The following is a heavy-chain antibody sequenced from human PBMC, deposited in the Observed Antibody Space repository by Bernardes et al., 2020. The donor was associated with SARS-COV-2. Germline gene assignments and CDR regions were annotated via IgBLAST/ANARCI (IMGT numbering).Heavy chain of an antibody. CDR1: EFTFSAFA. CDR2: ISYDGSTT. CDR3: ANQGDRRNPRHY. D-gene: IGHD3-16*01. V-gene: IGHV3-30*18. J-gene: IGHJ4*02. Sequence: GGSLRLSCAASEFTFSAFAMHWVRQAPGKGLEWVAVISYDGSTTYYADAVKGRFTISRDNSKNTLYLQMNSLRTEDTAVYYCANQGDRRNPRHYWGQGTLVIVSS.